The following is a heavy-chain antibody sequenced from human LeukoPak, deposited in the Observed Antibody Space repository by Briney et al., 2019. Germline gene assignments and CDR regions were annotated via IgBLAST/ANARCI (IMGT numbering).Heavy chain of an antibody. V-gene: IGHV3-7*01. CDR2: IDQGGSVR. Sequence: GGSMRLSCAASGFSFSTYWMSWVRQTPEKGLEFVANIDQGGSVRNYMDSLKGRCTISRDNAKKSLYLEINSLRADDTAVYYCARDPESSSFDLWGRGALVTVSS. CDR3: ARDPESSSFDL. D-gene: IGHD6-13*01. CDR1: GFSFSTYW. J-gene: IGHJ4*02.